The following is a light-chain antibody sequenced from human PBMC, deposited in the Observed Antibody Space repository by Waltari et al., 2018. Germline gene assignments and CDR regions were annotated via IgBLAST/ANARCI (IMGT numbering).Light chain of an antibody. CDR1: QNIFSSSDNNNS. V-gene: IGKV4-1*01. Sequence: DIVMTQSPDSLAVSLGERATIDCKSSQNIFSSSDNNNSLAWYRHNPGQSPTLLIYWASMGEYGVPDRFSGSGSGTDFSLTISGVQAEDVAVYYCQQYFTTPLTFGGGTKVEIK. CDR3: QQYFTTPLT. CDR2: WAS. J-gene: IGKJ4*01.